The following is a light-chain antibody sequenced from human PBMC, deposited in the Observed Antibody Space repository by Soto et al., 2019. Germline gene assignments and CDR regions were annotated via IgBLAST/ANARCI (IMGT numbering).Light chain of an antibody. V-gene: IGKV3-15*01. J-gene: IGKJ3*01. CDR1: QSICSN. Sequence: EIVMTQSPATRSVSPGERATLSCRASQSICSNLDCHQQKPGQAPRLLIYGASTRATGIPARFSGSGFVTVFTLTSSTLHSEDFAIYYCRQYNNWPLTFGPGTKVDVK. CDR3: RQYNNWPLT. CDR2: GAS.